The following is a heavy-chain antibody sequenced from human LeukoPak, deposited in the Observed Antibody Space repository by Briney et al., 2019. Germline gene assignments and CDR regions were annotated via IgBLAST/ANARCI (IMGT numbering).Heavy chain of an antibody. CDR3: ATGGPAPNIAAFDY. CDR1: GGSISSSSYY. J-gene: IGHJ4*02. V-gene: IGHV4-39*01. CDR2: IYYSGST. Sequence: SETLSLTCTVSGGSISSSSYYWGWIRQPPGKGLEWIGSIYYSGSTYYNPSLKSRVTISVDTSKNQFSLKLSSVTAADTAVYYCATGGPAPNIAAFDYWGQGTLVTVSS. D-gene: IGHD6-13*01.